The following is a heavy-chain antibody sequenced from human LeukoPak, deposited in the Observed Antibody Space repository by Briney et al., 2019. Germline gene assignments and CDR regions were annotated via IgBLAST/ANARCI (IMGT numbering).Heavy chain of an antibody. CDR1: AFTFSTYT. Sequence: GKSLRLSCAASAFTFSTYTLHWVRQAPGKGLEWMAVISFDGDNKYYADSVKGRFTISRDNSKNTLYLQMNSLRAEDTAMYYCARDWDYGFDYWGQGTLVTVSS. V-gene: IGHV3-30-3*01. CDR2: ISFDGDNK. D-gene: IGHD4-17*01. J-gene: IGHJ4*02. CDR3: ARDWDYGFDY.